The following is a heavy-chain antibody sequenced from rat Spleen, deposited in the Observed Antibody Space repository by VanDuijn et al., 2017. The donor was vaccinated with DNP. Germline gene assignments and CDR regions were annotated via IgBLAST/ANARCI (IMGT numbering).Heavy chain of an antibody. CDR1: GFTFSDFY. V-gene: IGHV5-29*01. CDR2: ISYDARTT. Sequence: EVLLVESDGGLVQPGRSLKLSCAASGFTFSDFYMAWVRQAPTKGLEWVATISYDARTTYYRDSVKGRFTISRDDAKATLYLHMDSLRSEDTATYYCARQDPFDYWGQGVMVTVSS. J-gene: IGHJ2*01. CDR3: ARQDPFDY.